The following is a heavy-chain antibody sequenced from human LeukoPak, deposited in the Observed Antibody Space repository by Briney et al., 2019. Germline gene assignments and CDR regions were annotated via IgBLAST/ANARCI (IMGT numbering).Heavy chain of an antibody. CDR2: ISSNGGST. V-gene: IGHV3-64*01. Sequence: GSLRLSCVASGFTFSGYGMHWVRQAPGKGLEYVSAISSNGGSTYYANSVKGRFTISRDNSKNTLYLQMGSLRAEDMAVYYCARGKIDPVPRQDPIVFDIWGQGTMVTVSS. D-gene: IGHD1-1*01. J-gene: IGHJ3*02. CDR3: ARGKIDPVPRQDPIVFDI. CDR1: GFTFSGYG.